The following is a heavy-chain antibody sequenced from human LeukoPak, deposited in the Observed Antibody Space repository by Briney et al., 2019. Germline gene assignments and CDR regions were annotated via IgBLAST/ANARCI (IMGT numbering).Heavy chain of an antibody. D-gene: IGHD3-22*01. CDR1: GFTLSRYG. V-gene: IGHV3-7*01. J-gene: IGHJ4*02. CDR3: TRMLLFQSSSYRPSDY. Sequence: GGSLRLSCATSGFTLSRYGVAWVRQAPGKGLEWVADMKEDGNEKNYLASVQGRFTISRDIAGNAVHLEMNSLRVEDTAVYYCTRMLLFQSSSYRPSDYWGQGTLDTVSS. CDR2: MKEDGNEK.